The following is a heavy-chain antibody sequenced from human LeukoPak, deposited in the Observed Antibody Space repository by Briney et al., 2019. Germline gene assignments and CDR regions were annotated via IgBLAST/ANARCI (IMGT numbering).Heavy chain of an antibody. V-gene: IGHV3-66*02. CDR2: IYSGGTT. Sequence: GGSLRLSCAASGFTVSNNYMSWVRQAPGKGLEWVSVIYSGGTTYYADSVRGRFTISRDNSKNTVHLQMNSLRPEDTAVYYCAKDSGGYSSSWYLPLDYWGQGTLVTVSS. CDR3: AKDSGGYSSSWYLPLDY. J-gene: IGHJ4*02. D-gene: IGHD6-13*01. CDR1: GFTVSNNY.